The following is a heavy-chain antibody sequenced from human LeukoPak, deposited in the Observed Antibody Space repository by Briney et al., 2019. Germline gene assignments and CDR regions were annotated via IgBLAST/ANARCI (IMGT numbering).Heavy chain of an antibody. D-gene: IGHD6-13*01. J-gene: IGHJ6*02. CDR2: ISSSGSTI. Sequence: GGSLRLSCAASGFTFSDYYMSWIRQAPGKGLEWVSYISSSGSTIYYADSVKDRFTISRDNAKNSLYLQMNSLRAEDTAVYYRARGLYSSSWYYYYYYGMDVWGQGTTVTVSS. CDR3: ARGLYSSSWYYYYYYGMDV. V-gene: IGHV3-11*01. CDR1: GFTFSDYY.